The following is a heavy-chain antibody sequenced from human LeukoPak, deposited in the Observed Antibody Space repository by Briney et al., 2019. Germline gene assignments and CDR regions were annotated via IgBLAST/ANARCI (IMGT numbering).Heavy chain of an antibody. CDR1: GFTFSSYW. J-gene: IGHJ4*02. CDR2: INSDGSST. V-gene: IGHV3-74*01. Sequence: GGSLRLSCAASGFTFSSYWMHWVRQAPGKGLVWVSRINSDGSSTNYADSVKGRFTISRDNAKNTLFLQMNSLRAEDTAVYYCARERSGSYSLHPIDYWGQGTLVTVSS. D-gene: IGHD3-10*01. CDR3: ARERSGSYSLHPIDY.